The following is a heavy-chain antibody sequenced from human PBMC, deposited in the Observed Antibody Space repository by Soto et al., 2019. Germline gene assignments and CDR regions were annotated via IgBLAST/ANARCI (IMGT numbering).Heavy chain of an antibody. V-gene: IGHV5-51*01. CDR1: GYSFTSYW. D-gene: IGHD1-26*01. CDR3: ARPPIVAPPFPANYSYFRMGV. J-gene: IGHJ6*02. CDR2: IYPGDSDT. Sequence: PGESLKISCKGSGYSFTSYWIGWVRQMPGKGLEWMGIIYPGDSDTRYSPSFQGQVTISADKSISTAYLQWSSLKASDTAMYYCARPPIVAPPFPANYSYFRMGVWSQGTRVTVSS.